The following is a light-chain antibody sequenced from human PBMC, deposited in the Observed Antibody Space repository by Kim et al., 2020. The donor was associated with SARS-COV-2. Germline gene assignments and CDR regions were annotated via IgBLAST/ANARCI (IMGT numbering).Light chain of an antibody. Sequence: NFMLTQPHSVSESPGKTVTISCTGSSGSIASNYVQWYQQRPGSAPTTVIYEDNQRPSGVPDRFSGSIDSSSNSASLTISGLKTEDEADSYCHSYDSSNQKVFGGGTQLTVL. CDR1: SGSIASNY. J-gene: IGLJ3*02. CDR2: EDN. CDR3: HSYDSSNQKV. V-gene: IGLV6-57*02.